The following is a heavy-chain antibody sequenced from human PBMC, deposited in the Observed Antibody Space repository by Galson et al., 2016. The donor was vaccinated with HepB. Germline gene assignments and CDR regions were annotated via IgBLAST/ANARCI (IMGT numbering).Heavy chain of an antibody. CDR2: VKSKADGGTT. J-gene: IGHJ3*02. CDR3: ATDPTFSSGWIEIDDDGCDI. D-gene: IGHD6-19*01. CDR1: GFVFSNAW. Sequence: SLRLSCAASGFVFSNAWMIWVRQAPGKGLEWIGHVKSKADGGTTDYAAPVKGRFTISRDDSKNTLYLQMNSLKLEDTAVYYCATDPTFSSGWIEIDDDGCDIWGQGTMVTVSS. V-gene: IGHV3-15*01.